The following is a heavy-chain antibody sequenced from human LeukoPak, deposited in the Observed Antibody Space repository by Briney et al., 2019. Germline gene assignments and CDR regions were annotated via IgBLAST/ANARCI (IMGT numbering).Heavy chain of an antibody. J-gene: IGHJ5*02. Sequence: GESLKISCKGSGYSFTSYWIGWVRQMPGKGLEWMGIIYPGDSDTRYSPSFQGQVTISADKSISTAYLQWSSLRASDTAMYYCARRGYGDYTTYWFDPWGQGTLVTVSS. CDR1: GYSFTSYW. D-gene: IGHD4-17*01. CDR2: IYPGDSDT. V-gene: IGHV5-51*01. CDR3: ARRGYGDYTTYWFDP.